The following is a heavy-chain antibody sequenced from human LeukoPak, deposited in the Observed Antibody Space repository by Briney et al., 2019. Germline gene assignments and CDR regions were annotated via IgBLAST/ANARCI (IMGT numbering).Heavy chain of an antibody. J-gene: IGHJ4*02. CDR1: GDSVSSKSAT. CDR2: TYYRSRWYN. CDR3: ARDPRISSGWQFDY. D-gene: IGHD6-19*01. V-gene: IGHV6-1*01. Sequence: SQTLSLTCAISGDSVSSKSATWNWLRQSPSRGLEWLGKTYYRSRWYNDSALSVKSRITINPDTSKNQFSLHLNSVTPKGTAVYYCARDPRISSGWQFDYWGQGTLVTVSS.